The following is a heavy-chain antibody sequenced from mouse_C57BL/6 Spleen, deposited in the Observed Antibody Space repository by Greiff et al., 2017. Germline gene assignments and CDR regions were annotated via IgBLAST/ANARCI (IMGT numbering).Heavy chain of an antibody. V-gene: IGHV2-6-1*01. CDR3: ARHAAQATLYYYAMDY. J-gene: IGHJ4*01. Sequence: QVQLKESGPGLVAPSQSLSITCTVSGFSLTSSGVHWVRQPPGKGLEWLVVIWSDGSTTYNSALKSRLSISKDNSKSQVFLKMNSRQTDDTAMYYCARHAAQATLYYYAMDYWGQGTSVTVSS. CDR2: IWSDGST. D-gene: IGHD3-2*02. CDR1: GFSLTSSG.